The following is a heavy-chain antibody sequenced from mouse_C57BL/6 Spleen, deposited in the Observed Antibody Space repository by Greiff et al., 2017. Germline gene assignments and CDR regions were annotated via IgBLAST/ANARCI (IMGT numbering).Heavy chain of an antibody. CDR2: IYPGDGDT. D-gene: IGHD2-2*01. J-gene: IGHJ4*01. Sequence: QVQLQQSGPELVKPGASVKISCKASGYAFSSSWMNWVKQTPGKGLEWIGRIYPGDGDTNYNGKFKGKATLTADKSSSTAYMQLSSLTSEDSAVYFCARWLAMDYWGQGTPVTVSA. CDR3: ARWLAMDY. CDR1: GYAFSSSW. V-gene: IGHV1-82*01.